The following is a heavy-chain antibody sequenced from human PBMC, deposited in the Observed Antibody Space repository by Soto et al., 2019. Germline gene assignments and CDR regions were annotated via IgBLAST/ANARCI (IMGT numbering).Heavy chain of an antibody. CDR3: ARYSPPKKTYNSNPGWFDP. CDR1: GGSMNIYY. CDR2: VRDTGRT. Sequence: QVQLQDSGPGQVKPSETLSLTCTVSGGSMNIYYWTWIRQPPGKGLEWLGYVRDTGRTNHNPSLKSRVTISIDTSRNQFSLSLSSVTAADTAVYFCARYSPPKKTYNSNPGWFDPWGQGTLVAVSS. V-gene: IGHV4-59*01. J-gene: IGHJ5*02. D-gene: IGHD3-22*01.